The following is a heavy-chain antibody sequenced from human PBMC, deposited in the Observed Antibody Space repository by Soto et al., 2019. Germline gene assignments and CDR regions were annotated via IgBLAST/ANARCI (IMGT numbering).Heavy chain of an antibody. V-gene: IGHV3-30*04. Sequence: AGGSLRLSCTASGFTFSIYAMHWVRQAPGKGLEWVSIISFDGKKIDYAGSVRGRFTISRDNPQNTLYPQMDSLRTEDTAVYYCARRDFYCRGRNCFSGDYAMDVWGQGTTVTVSS. CDR3: ARRDFYCRGRNCFSGDYAMDV. CDR1: GFTFSIYA. CDR2: ISFDGKKI. D-gene: IGHD2-15*01. J-gene: IGHJ6*02.